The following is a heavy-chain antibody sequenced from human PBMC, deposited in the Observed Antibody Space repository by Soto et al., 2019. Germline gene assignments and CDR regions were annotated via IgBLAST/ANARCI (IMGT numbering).Heavy chain of an antibody. V-gene: IGHV4-30-2*01. CDR1: CGSIRSGGYS. CDR3: ARVPDH. J-gene: IGHJ1*01. CDR2: MYHSGST. D-gene: IGHD2-2*01. Sequence: QLQLHESGSGLVKPSQTLSLTCAVSCGSIRSGGYSWSWIRQPPGKGLEWIGYMYHSGSTYYNPSLQSRVTIAIHRTKILYARKLSSVTAADTAVYYCARVPDHWGQGLLVNVSS.